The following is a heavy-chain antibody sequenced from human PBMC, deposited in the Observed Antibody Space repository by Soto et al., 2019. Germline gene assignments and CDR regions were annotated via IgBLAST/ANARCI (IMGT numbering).Heavy chain of an antibody. CDR1: GGSFSGYY. J-gene: IGHJ6*02. V-gene: IGHV4-34*01. Sequence: SETLSLTCAVYGGSFSGYYWSWIRQPPGKGLEWIGEINHSGSTNYNPSLKSGVTIAVETSKNQFSLKLSSVTAADTAVYYCARGCTMVRGVIMSGNYYYGMDVWGQGTTVTVSS. CDR2: INHSGST. D-gene: IGHD3-10*01. CDR3: ARGCTMVRGVIMSGNYYYGMDV.